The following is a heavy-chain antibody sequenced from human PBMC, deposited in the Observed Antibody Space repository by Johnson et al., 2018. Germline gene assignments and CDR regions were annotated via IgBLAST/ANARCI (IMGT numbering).Heavy chain of an antibody. V-gene: IGHV1-8*01. CDR2: MNPNSGNT. CDR3: ARGFRDSSGKEYFQH. J-gene: IGHJ1*01. Sequence: QVQLVESGAEVKKPGASVKVSCKASGYTFASYDINWVRQATRQGLEWMGWMNPNSGNTGYAQKFQGRVTMTRNTSIGTAYMELSSLGSDDTAVYYCARGFRDSSGKEYFQHWGQGTVITVSS. CDR1: GYTFASYD. D-gene: IGHD3-22*01.